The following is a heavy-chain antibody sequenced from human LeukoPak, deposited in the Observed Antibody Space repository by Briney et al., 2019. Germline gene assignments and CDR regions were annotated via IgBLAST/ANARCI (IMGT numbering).Heavy chain of an antibody. CDR1: GFTFSIYS. J-gene: IGHJ4*02. CDR3: ARAPANYYDSSDHYYVGESYFDY. Sequence: GGSLRLSCSASGFTFSIYSMNWVRQAPGKGLEWVSSISSSSRYIYYADSVKGRFTISRDNAKNSLYLQMNSLRAEETAVYYCARAPANYYDSSDHYYVGESYFDYWGQGTLVTVSS. V-gene: IGHV3-21*01. D-gene: IGHD3-22*01. CDR2: ISSSSRYI.